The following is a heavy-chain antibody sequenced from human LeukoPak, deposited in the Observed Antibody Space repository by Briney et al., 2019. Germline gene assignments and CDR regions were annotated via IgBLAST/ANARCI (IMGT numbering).Heavy chain of an antibody. CDR1: GYTFTGYY. D-gene: IGHD3-10*01. CDR2: INPNSGGT. CDR3: ATNDYGSGSIDY. Sequence: ASVKVSCKASGYTFTGYYMHWVRQAPGQGLEWMGWINPNSGGTNYAQKFQGRVTMTEDTSTDTAYMELSSLRSEDTAVYYCATNDYGSGSIDYWGQGTLVTVSS. J-gene: IGHJ4*02. V-gene: IGHV1-2*02.